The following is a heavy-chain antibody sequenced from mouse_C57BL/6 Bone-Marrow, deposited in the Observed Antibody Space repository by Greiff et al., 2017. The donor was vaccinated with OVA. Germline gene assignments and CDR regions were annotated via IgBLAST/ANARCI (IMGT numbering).Heavy chain of an antibody. CDR2: IWTGGGP. D-gene: IGHD1-2*01. CDR3: ARHYYAFAY. Sequence: VMLVESGPGLVAPSQSLSITCTVSGFSLTSYAISWVRQPPGKGLEWLGVIWTGGGPNYNSSLNSRLSISKDNSKSQVFLKMNSLQTDDTAMYYCARHYYAFAYWGQGTLVTVSS. CDR1: GFSLTSYA. J-gene: IGHJ3*01. V-gene: IGHV2-9-1*01.